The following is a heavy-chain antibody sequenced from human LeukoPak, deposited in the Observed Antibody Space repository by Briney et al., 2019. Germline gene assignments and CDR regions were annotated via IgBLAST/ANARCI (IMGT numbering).Heavy chain of an antibody. CDR1: GFTFSSYA. CDR3: AKDPALMVRGITPGDY. J-gene: IGHJ4*02. D-gene: IGHD3-10*01. Sequence: GGSLRLSCAASGFTFSSYAMSWVRQAPGKGLEWVSAISGSGGSTYYADSVKGRFTISRDNSKNTRYLQMNSLRAEDTAVYYCAKDPALMVRGITPGDYWGQGTLVTVSS. V-gene: IGHV3-23*01. CDR2: ISGSGGST.